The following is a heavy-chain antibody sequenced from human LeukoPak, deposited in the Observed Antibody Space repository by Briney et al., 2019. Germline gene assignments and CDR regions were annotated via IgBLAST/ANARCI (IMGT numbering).Heavy chain of an antibody. Sequence: ASVNVSCKASGYTFTSYGISWSRQAPGQGLEWMGWISPYNGNTNYAQKLQGRVTMTTDTSTTTGYMELRSLRSDDTAVYYCAREMATIVNQFDYWGQGTLVTVSS. D-gene: IGHD5-24*01. CDR3: AREMATIVNQFDY. CDR1: GYTFTSYG. V-gene: IGHV1-18*01. CDR2: ISPYNGNT. J-gene: IGHJ4*02.